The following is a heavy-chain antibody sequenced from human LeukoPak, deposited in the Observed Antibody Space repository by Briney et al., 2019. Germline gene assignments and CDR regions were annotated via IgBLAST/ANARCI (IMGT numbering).Heavy chain of an antibody. V-gene: IGHV4-30-4*01. CDR1: GGSISSGDYY. CDR3: ARAPGDGYNWGDFDY. Sequence: SETLSLTCTVSGGSISSGDYYWSWIRQPPGKGLEWMGYIYYSGSTYYNPSLKSRVTISVDTSKNQFSLKLSSVTAADTAVYYCARAPGDGYNWGDFDYWGQGTLVTVSS. J-gene: IGHJ4*02. D-gene: IGHD5-24*01. CDR2: IYYSGST.